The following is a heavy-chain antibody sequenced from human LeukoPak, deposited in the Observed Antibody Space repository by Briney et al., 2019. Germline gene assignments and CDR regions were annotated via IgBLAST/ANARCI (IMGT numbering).Heavy chain of an antibody. Sequence: GGSLRLSCAASGFTFSISAMSWVRQAPGKGLEWVSDISASGGSTYYADSVKGRFTISRDNSKNTLYLQMNSLRAEDTAVYYCARGTTVTQKVWGQGTLVTVSS. V-gene: IGHV3-23*01. D-gene: IGHD4-17*01. CDR2: ISASGGST. J-gene: IGHJ4*02. CDR3: ARGTTVTQKV. CDR1: GFTFSISA.